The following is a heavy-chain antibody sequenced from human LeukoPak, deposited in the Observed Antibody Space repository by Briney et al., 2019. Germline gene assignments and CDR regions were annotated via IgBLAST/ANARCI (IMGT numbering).Heavy chain of an antibody. Sequence: ASVKVSCKASGYTFTSYYMHWVRQAPGQGLEWMGIINPNGGSTSYAQKFQGRVTMTRDTSTSTVYMELSSLRSEGTAVYYCARDSDGYSGYDWQDYWGQGTLVTVSS. D-gene: IGHD5-12*01. V-gene: IGHV1-46*01. CDR1: GYTFTSYY. J-gene: IGHJ4*02. CDR3: ARDSDGYSGYDWQDY. CDR2: INPNGGST.